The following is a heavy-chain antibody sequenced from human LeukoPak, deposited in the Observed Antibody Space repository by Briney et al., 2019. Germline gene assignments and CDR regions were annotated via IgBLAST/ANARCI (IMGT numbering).Heavy chain of an antibody. CDR3: ARILWFGESSDAFYI. CDR1: GGSLSSYY. V-gene: IGHV4-59*01. CDR2: IYYSGNT. D-gene: IGHD3-10*01. Sequence: SETLSLTCTVSGGSLSSYYWSWIRQPPGKGLEWIGYIYYSGNTNYNPSLKSRVSISVDTSKNQFSLRLTSVTAADTAVYYCARILWFGESSDAFYIWGQGTMVTVSS. J-gene: IGHJ3*02.